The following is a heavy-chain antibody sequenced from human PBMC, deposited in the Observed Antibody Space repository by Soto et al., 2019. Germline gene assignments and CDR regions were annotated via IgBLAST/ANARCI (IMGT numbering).Heavy chain of an antibody. Sequence: PGGSLRLSCAASGFTFSSYSMNWVRQAPGKGLEWVSSISSSSSYIYYADSVKGRFTISRDNAKNSLYLQMNSLRAEDTAVYYCARSFGAVVVTDAFDIWGQGTMVTVSS. CDR1: GFTFSSYS. D-gene: IGHD2-21*02. J-gene: IGHJ3*02. CDR3: ARSFGAVVVTDAFDI. CDR2: ISSSSSYI. V-gene: IGHV3-21*01.